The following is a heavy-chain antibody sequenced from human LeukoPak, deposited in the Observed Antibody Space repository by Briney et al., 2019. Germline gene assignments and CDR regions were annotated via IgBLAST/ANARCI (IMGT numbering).Heavy chain of an antibody. J-gene: IGHJ4*02. CDR2: IHPSGGST. V-gene: IGHV1-46*01. CDR3: ARMAMDPAMVTNFFDL. CDR1: GYTFTDYY. Sequence: GASVKISCKASGYTFTDYYMYWVRQAPGQGPECMGVIHPSGGSTTYAQKFQGRVTLTKDTATSTVYIELGSLRSDDTAVYYCARMAMDPAMVTNFFDLWGQGTLLTVSA. D-gene: IGHD5-18*01.